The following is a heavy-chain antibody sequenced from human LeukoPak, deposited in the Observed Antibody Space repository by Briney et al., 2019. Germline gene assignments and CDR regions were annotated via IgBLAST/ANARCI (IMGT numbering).Heavy chain of an antibody. CDR1: GGSISSGDYY. CDR2: IYYSGST. CDR3: ARRLSKSSGGSRGGFDI. J-gene: IGHJ3*02. D-gene: IGHD1-26*01. V-gene: IGHV4-30-4*08. Sequence: SETLSLTCTVSGGSISSGDYYWSWIRQPPGKGLEWIGYIYYSGSTYYNPSLKSRVTISVDTSKNQFSLKLSSVTAADTAVYYCARRLSKSSGGSRGGFDIWGQGTMVTVSS.